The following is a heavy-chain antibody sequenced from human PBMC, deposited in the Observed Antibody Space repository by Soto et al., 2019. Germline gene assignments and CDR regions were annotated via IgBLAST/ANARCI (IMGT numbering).Heavy chain of an antibody. CDR2: IIPILGIA. CDR3: ARGYSGSYDNWFDP. V-gene: IGHV1-69*02. Sequence: QVQLVQSGAEVKKPGSSVKVSCKASGGTFSSYTISWVRQAPGQGLEWMGRIIPILGIANYAQKFQGRVTITADKSTSTAYMELSSLRSEDTAVYYCARGYSGSYDNWFDPWGQGTLVTVSS. J-gene: IGHJ5*02. D-gene: IGHD1-26*01. CDR1: GGTFSSYT.